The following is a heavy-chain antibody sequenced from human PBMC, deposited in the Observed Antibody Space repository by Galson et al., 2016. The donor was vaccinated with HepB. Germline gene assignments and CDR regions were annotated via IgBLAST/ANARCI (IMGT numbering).Heavy chain of an antibody. V-gene: IGHV3-30*14. CDR3: AREAKRWNYLDY. D-gene: IGHD5-24*01. CDR2: ISNDGTKT. CDR1: GFTFSSYP. Sequence: SLRLSCAASGFTFSSYPMHWVRQAPGKGLEWVAVISNDGTKTFYADSVTGRFTISRDNSKDTLFLQMDSLRSEDTSVYYSAREAKRWNYLDYWGQGTLVTVSS. J-gene: IGHJ4*02.